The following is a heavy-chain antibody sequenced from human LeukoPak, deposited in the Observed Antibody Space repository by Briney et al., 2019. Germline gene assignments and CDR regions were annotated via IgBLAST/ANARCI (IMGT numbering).Heavy chain of an antibody. Sequence: PGGSLRLSCGGSGFTFSSYAMSWVRQAPGKGLEWVSAISGSGGSTYYADSVKGRFTISRDNSKNTLYLQMDSLRAEDTALYYCAKGGRWFETWGQGTLVTVSS. CDR1: GFTFSSYA. V-gene: IGHV3-23*01. J-gene: IGHJ5*02. D-gene: IGHD3-10*01. CDR2: ISGSGGST. CDR3: AKGGRWFET.